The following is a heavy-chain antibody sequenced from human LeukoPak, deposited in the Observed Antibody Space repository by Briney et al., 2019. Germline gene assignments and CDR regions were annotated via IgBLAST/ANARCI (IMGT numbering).Heavy chain of an antibody. J-gene: IGHJ6*03. CDR1: GFTFSSYG. Sequence: GGSLRLSCAASGFTFSSYGMHWVRQAPGKGLEWVAFIRYDGSNKYYADSVKGRFTISRDNAKNSLYLQMNSLRAEDTAVYYCARVQVYYYYMDVWGKGTTVTVSS. D-gene: IGHD4-11*01. V-gene: IGHV3-30*02. CDR3: ARVQVYYYYMDV. CDR2: IRYDGSNK.